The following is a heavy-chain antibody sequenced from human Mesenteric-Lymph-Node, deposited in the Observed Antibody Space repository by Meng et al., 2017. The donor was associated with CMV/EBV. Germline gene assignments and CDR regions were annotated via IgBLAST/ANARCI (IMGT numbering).Heavy chain of an antibody. J-gene: IGHJ4*02. Sequence: GGSLRLSCAASGFTFIAYYMSWIRQAPGKGLEWLSYISGSSGTIYYADSVQGRFTISRDNAKKSLVLQMNSLRAEDTAVYYCARDRDYSTSSLDYWGQGTLVTVSS. D-gene: IGHD6-6*01. CDR2: ISGSSGTI. CDR1: GFTFIAYY. V-gene: IGHV3-11*01. CDR3: ARDRDYSTSSLDY.